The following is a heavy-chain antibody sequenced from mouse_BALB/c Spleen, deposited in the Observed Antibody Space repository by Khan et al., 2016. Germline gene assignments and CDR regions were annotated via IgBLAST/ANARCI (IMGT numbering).Heavy chain of an antibody. Sequence: QVRLQQSGAELMKPGASVKISCKATGYTFSNYWIEWVKQRPGHGLEWIGDILPGNANSNYNENLKGKATLTADTSSNTAYIQHSSLTSEDSTVYYCASAWYSMDYWGQGTSVTVSS. V-gene: IGHV1-9*01. J-gene: IGHJ4*01. CDR1: GYTFSNYW. CDR3: ASAWYSMDY. CDR2: ILPGNANS.